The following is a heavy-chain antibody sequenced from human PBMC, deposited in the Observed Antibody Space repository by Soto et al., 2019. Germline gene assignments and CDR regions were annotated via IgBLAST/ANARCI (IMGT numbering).Heavy chain of an antibody. J-gene: IGHJ4*02. CDR3: ARHEDYYDSSGYYLY. CDR2: IYYSGST. V-gene: IGHV4-61*01. CDR1: GGSVSSGSYY. D-gene: IGHD3-22*01. Sequence: PSETLSLTCTVSGGSVSSGSYYWSWIRQPPGKGLEWIGYIYYSGSTNYNPSLKSRVTISVDTSKNQFSLKLSSVTAADTAVYYCARHEDYYDSSGYYLYWGQGTLVTVSS.